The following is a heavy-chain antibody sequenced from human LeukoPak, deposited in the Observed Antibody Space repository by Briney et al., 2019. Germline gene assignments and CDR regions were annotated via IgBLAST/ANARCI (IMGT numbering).Heavy chain of an antibody. CDR2: INHSGST. V-gene: IGHV4-34*01. CDR3: ARATRWLVNY. J-gene: IGHJ4*02. D-gene: IGHD6-19*01. CDR1: GGSFSGYY. Sequence: SEPLYLTCAVYGGSFSGYYWSWIRQPPGKGLEWIGEINHSGSTNYNPSLKSRVTISVDTSKNQFSLKLSSVTAADTAVYYCARATRWLVNYWGQGTLVTVSS.